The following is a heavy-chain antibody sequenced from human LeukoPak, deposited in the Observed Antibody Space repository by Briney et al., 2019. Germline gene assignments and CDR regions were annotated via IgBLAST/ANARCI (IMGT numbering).Heavy chain of an antibody. D-gene: IGHD2-2*01. Sequence: GGSLRLSYAASGFTFSSYDMHWVRQATGKGLEWVSAIGTAGDTYYPGSVKGRFTISRENAKNSLYLQMNSLRAGDTAVYYCAREDQLVDAFDIWGQGTMVTVSS. V-gene: IGHV3-13*01. CDR3: AREDQLVDAFDI. CDR1: GFTFSSYD. CDR2: IGTAGDT. J-gene: IGHJ3*02.